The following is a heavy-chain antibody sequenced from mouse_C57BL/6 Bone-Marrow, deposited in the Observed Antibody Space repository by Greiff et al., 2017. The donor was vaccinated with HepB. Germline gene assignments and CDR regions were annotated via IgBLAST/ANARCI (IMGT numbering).Heavy chain of an antibody. Sequence: QVQLQQSGAELVMPGASVKLSCKASGYTFTSYWMHWVKQRPGQGLEWIGEIDPSDSYNNYNQKFKGKSTLTVDKSSSTAYMQLSSLTSEDSAVYYCARGYLVYWYFDVWGTGTTVTVSS. CDR3: ARGYLVYWYFDV. D-gene: IGHD5-1*01. J-gene: IGHJ1*03. V-gene: IGHV1-69*01. CDR1: GYTFTSYW. CDR2: IDPSDSYN.